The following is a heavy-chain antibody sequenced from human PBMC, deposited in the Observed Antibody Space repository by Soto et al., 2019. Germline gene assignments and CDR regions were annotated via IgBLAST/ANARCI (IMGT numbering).Heavy chain of an antibody. Sequence: GGSLRLSCAASGFTFSSYAMSWVRQAPGKGLEWVSAISGSGGSTYYADSVKGRFTISRDNSKNTLYLQMNSLRAEDTAVYYFAKGLVAGWAPSYWGQGTLVTVSS. CDR2: ISGSGGST. V-gene: IGHV3-23*01. CDR3: AKGLVAGWAPSY. D-gene: IGHD6-19*01. J-gene: IGHJ4*02. CDR1: GFTFSSYA.